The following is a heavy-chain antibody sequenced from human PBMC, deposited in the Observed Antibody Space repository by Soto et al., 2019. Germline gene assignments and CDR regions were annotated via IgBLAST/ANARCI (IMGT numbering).Heavy chain of an antibody. CDR1: GITFTSSA. Sequence: SVKVSCKASGITFTSSAVQWVRQARGQRLEWIGWIVVGSGNTNYAQKFQERVTITRDMSTTTAYMELSSLRSEDTAVYYCAPEADFWSGYYRSFDPWGQGTLVTVSS. V-gene: IGHV1-58*01. J-gene: IGHJ5*02. CDR2: IVVGSGNT. D-gene: IGHD3-3*01. CDR3: APEADFWSGYYRSFDP.